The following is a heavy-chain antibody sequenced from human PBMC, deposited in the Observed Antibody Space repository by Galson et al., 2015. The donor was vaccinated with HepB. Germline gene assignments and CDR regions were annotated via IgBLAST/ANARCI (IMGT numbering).Heavy chain of an antibody. CDR1: GFTFGGFW. D-gene: IGHD3-10*01. Sequence: LRLSCAASGFTFGGFWMNWVRQAPGKGLEWVANINQDGSEKYYVDSLKGRFTISRDNDKNSVYLQMDSLRAEDTAVYYCARRISLVRGIITRPYYYYGMDVWGQGTTVTVAS. J-gene: IGHJ6*02. CDR3: ARRISLVRGIITRPYYYYGMDV. CDR2: INQDGSEK. V-gene: IGHV3-7*03.